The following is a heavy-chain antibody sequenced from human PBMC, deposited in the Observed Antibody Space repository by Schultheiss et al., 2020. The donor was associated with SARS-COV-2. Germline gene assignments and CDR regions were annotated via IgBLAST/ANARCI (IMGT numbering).Heavy chain of an antibody. J-gene: IGHJ4*02. D-gene: IGHD3-10*01. CDR3: ARTVSGDY. CDR1: GYTFTGYY. CDR2: INPSGGST. V-gene: IGHV1-46*01. Sequence: ASVKVSCKASGYTFTGYYMHWVRQAPGQGLEWMGIINPSGGSTSYAQKFQGRVTLTRDTSISTAYMDLISLRSEDTAVYYCARTVSGDYWGQGTLVTVSS.